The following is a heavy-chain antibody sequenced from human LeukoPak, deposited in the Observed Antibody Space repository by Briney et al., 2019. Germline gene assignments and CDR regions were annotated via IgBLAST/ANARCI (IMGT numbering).Heavy chain of an antibody. CDR2: MNPNSGNT. Sequence: ASVKVSCKASGYTFTSYDINWVRQATGQGLEWMGWMNPNSGNTGYAQKFQGRVTITRNTSISTAYMELSSLRSEDTAVYYCARGLYYYDSSGYSDAFDIWGQGTKVTVSS. V-gene: IGHV1-8*03. CDR1: GYTFTSYD. J-gene: IGHJ3*02. CDR3: ARGLYYYDSSGYSDAFDI. D-gene: IGHD3-22*01.